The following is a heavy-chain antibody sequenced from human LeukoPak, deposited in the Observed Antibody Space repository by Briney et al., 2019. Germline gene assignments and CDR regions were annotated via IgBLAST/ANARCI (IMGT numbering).Heavy chain of an antibody. CDR2: ISGSGGST. Sequence: GGSLRPSCAASGFTFSSYAMSWVRQAPGKGLEWVSAISGSGGSTYYADSVKGRFTISRDNSKNTLYLQMNSLRAEDTAVYYCAKDMSGGSSSPFDYWGQGTLVTVSS. CDR3: AKDMSGGSSSPFDY. V-gene: IGHV3-23*01. J-gene: IGHJ4*02. CDR1: GFTFSSYA. D-gene: IGHD6-6*01.